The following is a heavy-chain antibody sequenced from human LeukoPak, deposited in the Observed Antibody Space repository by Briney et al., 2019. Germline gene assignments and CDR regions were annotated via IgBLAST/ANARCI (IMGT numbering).Heavy chain of an antibody. Sequence: PGRSLRLSCAASGFTFSSFGMHWVRQAPGKGLEWVANVNKDGSEKYYKDSVRGRFTISRDNAKNSLYLQMNSLRAEDTAVYYCARELIVGVAEYFQHWGQGTLVTVSS. D-gene: IGHD1-26*01. CDR3: ARELIVGVAEYFQH. CDR1: GFTFSSFG. V-gene: IGHV3-7*01. J-gene: IGHJ1*01. CDR2: VNKDGSEK.